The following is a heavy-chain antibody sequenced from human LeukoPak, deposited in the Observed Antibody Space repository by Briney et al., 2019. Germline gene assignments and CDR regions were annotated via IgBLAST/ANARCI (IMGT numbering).Heavy chain of an antibody. CDR1: GGSFSGYY. D-gene: IGHD2-2*01. V-gene: IGHV4-34*01. CDR3: ARDIVVVPAAMSFDY. Sequence: SETLSLTCAVYGGSFSGYYWSWIRQPPGKGLEWIGEINHSGSTNYNPSLKSRVTISVDTSKNRFSLKLSSVTAADTAVYYCARDIVVVPAAMSFDYWGQGTLVTVSS. CDR2: INHSGST. J-gene: IGHJ4*02.